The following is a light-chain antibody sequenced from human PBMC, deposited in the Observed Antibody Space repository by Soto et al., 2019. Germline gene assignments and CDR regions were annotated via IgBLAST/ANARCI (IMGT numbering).Light chain of an antibody. V-gene: IGKV1-6*01. CDR3: LQDYNSPRT. CDR1: QDIGND. J-gene: IGKJ1*01. Sequence: IQMTQSPSSMSASVGDRVTITCRASQDIGNDLGWYQQKPGKAPRLLISTAYTLESGVPARFSGSGSGTHFILTISSLQPEDFATYFCLQDYNSPRTFGQGTQVEI. CDR2: TAY.